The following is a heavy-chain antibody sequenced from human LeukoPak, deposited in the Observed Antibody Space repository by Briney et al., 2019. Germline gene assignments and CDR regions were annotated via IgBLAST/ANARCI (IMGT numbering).Heavy chain of an antibody. CDR2: IHNVGST. J-gene: IGHJ4*02. Sequence: SETLSLTCTVSGGSVSNGIYDWGWIRRPPGKGLEWIGSIHNVGSTYYNPSLKSRVTVSVDTSKNQFSLNLSSVTAADTAVYYCAKKTYSSGWRVPIDYWGRGTLVTVSS. V-gene: IGHV4-39*01. CDR1: GGSVSNGIYD. CDR3: AKKTYSSGWRVPIDY. D-gene: IGHD6-19*01.